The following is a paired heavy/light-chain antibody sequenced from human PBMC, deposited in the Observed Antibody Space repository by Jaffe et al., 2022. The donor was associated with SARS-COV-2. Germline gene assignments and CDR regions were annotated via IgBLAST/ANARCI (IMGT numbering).Heavy chain of an antibody. CDR3: VRQVSEWSQGYYYYGMDV. D-gene: IGHD3-3*01. J-gene: IGHJ6*02. Sequence: ELQLVESGGGLVQPGGSLRLSCAASGFTFSTTWMTWVRQAPGKGLEWVANIKQDGSEKYYLDSVRGRFTISRDNAKKSLYLQMNSLRVEDTAVYYCVRQVSEWSQGYYYYGMDVWGPGTTVTVSS. CDR2: IKQDGSEK. V-gene: IGHV3-7*03. CDR1: GFTFSTTW.
Light chain of an antibody. V-gene: IGKV2-28*01. CDR1: QSLLHSNGYNF. Sequence: DIVMTQSPLSLPVTPGEPASISCRSSQSLLHSNGYNFLGWYLQKSGQSPQLLIYLGSNRASGVPDRFSGSGSGTDFTLKISRVQAEDVGVYYCMHALQTPYTFGQGTKLEI. CDR2: LGS. CDR3: MHALQTPYT. J-gene: IGKJ2*01.